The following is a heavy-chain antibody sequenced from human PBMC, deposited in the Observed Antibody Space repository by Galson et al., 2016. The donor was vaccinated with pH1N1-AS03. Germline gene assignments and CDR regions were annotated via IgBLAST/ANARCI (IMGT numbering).Heavy chain of an antibody. CDR1: GYTFTGYY. D-gene: IGHD3-22*01. Sequence: SVKVSCKASGYTFTGYYMHWVRQAPGQGLEWMGWINPNSGGTNYAQKFQGRVTMTRDTSISTAYMELSRLRSGDTAAYYCARSQPAFDSSGYYYDYWGQGPLVTVSS. J-gene: IGHJ4*02. V-gene: IGHV1-2*02. CDR3: ARSQPAFDSSGYYYDY. CDR2: INPNSGGT.